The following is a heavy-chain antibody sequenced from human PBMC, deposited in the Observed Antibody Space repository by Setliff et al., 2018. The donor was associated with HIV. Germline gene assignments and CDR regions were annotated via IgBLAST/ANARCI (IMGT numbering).Heavy chain of an antibody. Sequence: SETLSLTCSVYGGSINNYYWSWIRQPAGKGLEWIGRIYTSGSTNYNPSLKRRVTMSVDTSKNHFSLKLRSVTAADTAVYFCARIAWYSESTYGHDLYYFDFWGQGSLVTVSS. CDR1: GGSINNYY. CDR2: IYTSGST. J-gene: IGHJ4*02. D-gene: IGHD5-18*01. V-gene: IGHV4-4*07. CDR3: ARIAWYSESTYGHDLYYFDF.